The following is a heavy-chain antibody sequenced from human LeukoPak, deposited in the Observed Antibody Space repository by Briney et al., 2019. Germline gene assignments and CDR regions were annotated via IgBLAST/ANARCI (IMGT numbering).Heavy chain of an antibody. V-gene: IGHV3-48*03. CDR2: ISSSGSTI. CDR1: GFTFSSYE. CDR3: ARDRIAAAGTEYYYYGMDV. D-gene: IGHD6-13*01. Sequence: GGSLRLSCAASGFTFSSYEMNWVRQAPGKGLEWVSYISSSGSTIYYADSVKGRFTISRDNAKNSPYLQMNSLRAEDTAVYYCARDRIAAAGTEYYYYGMDVWGKGTTVTVSS. J-gene: IGHJ6*04.